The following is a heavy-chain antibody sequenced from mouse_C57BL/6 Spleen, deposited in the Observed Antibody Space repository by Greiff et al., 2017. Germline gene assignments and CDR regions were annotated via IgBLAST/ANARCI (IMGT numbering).Heavy chain of an antibody. Sequence: QVQLQQPGTELVKPAASVKLSCKASGYTFTSYWMHWVKQRPGQGLEWIGNINPSNGGTNSNEKFKSKATPTADKSSSTAYMQLSSLTSEDSAVYYCATSYGNLYFDYWGQGTTLTVSS. CDR2: INPSNGGT. D-gene: IGHD2-1*01. V-gene: IGHV1-53*01. CDR1: GYTFTSYW. J-gene: IGHJ2*01. CDR3: ATSYGNLYFDY.